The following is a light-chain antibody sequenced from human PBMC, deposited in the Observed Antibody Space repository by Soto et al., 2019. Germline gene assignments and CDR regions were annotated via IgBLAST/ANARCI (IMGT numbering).Light chain of an antibody. CDR3: QSYDSSLSGVV. Sequence: VLTQPPSVSGAPGQRVTISCTGSSSNIGAGYDVHWYHQLPGTAPKLLIYGNSNRPSGVPDRFSGSKSGTSASLVITGLQAEDEADYYCQSYDSSLSGVVFGGGTKLTVL. CDR2: GNS. J-gene: IGLJ2*01. V-gene: IGLV1-40*01. CDR1: SSNIGAGYD.